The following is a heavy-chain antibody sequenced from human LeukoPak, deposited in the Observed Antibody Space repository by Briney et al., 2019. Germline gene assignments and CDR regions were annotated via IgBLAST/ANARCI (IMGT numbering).Heavy chain of an antibody. V-gene: IGHV4-39*07. Sequence: SETLSLTCTVSGGSISSSSYYWGWIRQPPGKGLEWIGSIYYSGSTYYNPSLKSRVTISVDTSKNQFSLKLSSVTAADTAVYYCARDSGNYYSNAFDIWGQGTMVTVSS. CDR1: GGSISSSSYY. CDR3: ARDSGNYYSNAFDI. J-gene: IGHJ3*02. D-gene: IGHD1-26*01. CDR2: IYYSGST.